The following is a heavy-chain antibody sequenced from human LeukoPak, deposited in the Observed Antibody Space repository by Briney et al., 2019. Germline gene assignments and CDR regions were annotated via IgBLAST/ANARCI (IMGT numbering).Heavy chain of an antibody. Sequence: GGSLRLSCSASGFTFSRYAMHWVRQAPGKGVEYVSAISSKGGSTYYADSGKGRFTISRDNSKHTLYLQMSSLRAEVTAVYYCVKDGSGSYYTYYFDYWGQGTLVTVSS. J-gene: IGHJ4*02. CDR1: GFTFSRYA. CDR3: VKDGSGSYYTYYFDY. V-gene: IGHV3-64D*06. CDR2: ISSKGGST. D-gene: IGHD3-10*01.